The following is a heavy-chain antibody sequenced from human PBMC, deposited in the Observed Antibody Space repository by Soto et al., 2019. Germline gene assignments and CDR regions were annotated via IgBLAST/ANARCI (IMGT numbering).Heavy chain of an antibody. CDR1: GGSISSCGYS. D-gene: IGHD3-22*01. CDR2: IYHSGST. J-gene: IGHJ3*02. Sequence: SETLSLTCAVSGGSISSCGYSWSWIRQPPGKGLEWIGYIYHSGSTYYNPSLKSRVTISVDRSKNQFSLKLSSVTAADTAVYYCASFYDSSGYYHVADVDIWGQRTRVT. CDR3: ASFYDSSGYYHVADVDI. V-gene: IGHV4-30-2*01.